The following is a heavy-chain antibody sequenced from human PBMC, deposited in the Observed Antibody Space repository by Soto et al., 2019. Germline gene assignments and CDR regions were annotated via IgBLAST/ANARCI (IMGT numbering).Heavy chain of an antibody. CDR3: ARDHLILPAHDFFYGSDV. Sequence: GGSLRLSCEVSGFTFSMYSMSWVRQTPGRGLEWVAKIPQDGVDGHYADSVRGRFTISRDNGKNSLYLQMNNLRAEDTAVYYCARDHLILPAHDFFYGSDVWGRGATVTVSS. V-gene: IGHV3-7*03. J-gene: IGHJ6*02. CDR2: IPQDGVDG. D-gene: IGHD2-21*02. CDR1: GFTFSMYS.